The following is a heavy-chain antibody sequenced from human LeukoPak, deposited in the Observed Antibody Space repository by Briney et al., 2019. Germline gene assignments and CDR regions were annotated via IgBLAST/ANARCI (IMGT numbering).Heavy chain of an antibody. CDR2: INPNSGGT. CDR3: ARGPSGDYNNWFDP. D-gene: IGHD4-17*01. J-gene: IGHJ5*02. Sequence: PGASVKVSCKASGYTFTGYYMHWVRQAPGQGLEWMGWINPNSGGTNYAQKFQGRVTMTRDTSISTAYMELSRLRSDDTAVYYCARGPSGDYNNWFDPWGQGTLVTVSS. CDR1: GYTFTGYY. V-gene: IGHV1-2*02.